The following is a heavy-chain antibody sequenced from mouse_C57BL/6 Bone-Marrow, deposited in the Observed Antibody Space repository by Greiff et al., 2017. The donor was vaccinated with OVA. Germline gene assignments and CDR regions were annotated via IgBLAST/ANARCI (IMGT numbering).Heavy chain of an antibody. J-gene: IGHJ3*01. CDR2: ILPGSGCT. CDR3: ARGDDYDGCAD. CDR1: GYTFTGYW. V-gene: IGHV1-9*01. D-gene: IGHD2-4*01. Sequence: QVQLQQSGAELMKPGASVKLSCKATGYTFTGYWIAWVKQRPGHGLEWIGEILPGSGCTNYNEKFKGKATFTADTSSNTAYMQLSSLTTEDSAIYYCARGDDYDGCADWGQGTLVTVSA.